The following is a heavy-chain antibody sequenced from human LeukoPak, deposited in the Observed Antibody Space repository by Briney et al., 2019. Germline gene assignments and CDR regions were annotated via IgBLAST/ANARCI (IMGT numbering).Heavy chain of an antibody. CDR3: AKDPYGTRYIDD. J-gene: IGHJ4*01. V-gene: IGHV3-23*01. Sequence: GGSLRLSCAASGFTLSRNAMSWVRQAPGKGLEWVSSLSGSGGDTYYADSVKGRFTISRDNSKNPVYLQMNSVRAEDPAVTYCAKDPYGTRYIDDWGQGCLVT. D-gene: IGHD2-2*01. CDR1: GFTLSRNA. CDR2: LSGSGGDT.